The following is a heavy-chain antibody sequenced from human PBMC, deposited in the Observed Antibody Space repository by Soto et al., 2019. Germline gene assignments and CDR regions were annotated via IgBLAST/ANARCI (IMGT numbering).Heavy chain of an antibody. D-gene: IGHD5-18*01. Sequence: EVQLVQSGGGPVKPGGSLRVSCAASGFVFNGFTMNWVRQAPGKGLEWVSSIHSSGNSISYADSVKGRFTVSRDNAKNSLFLQMTSLRDDDTAVYFCARDGPLWSLDYWGREPWSSSPQ. J-gene: IGHJ4*02. CDR2: IHSSGNSI. CDR3: ARDGPLWSLDY. V-gene: IGHV3-21*01. CDR1: GFVFNGFT.